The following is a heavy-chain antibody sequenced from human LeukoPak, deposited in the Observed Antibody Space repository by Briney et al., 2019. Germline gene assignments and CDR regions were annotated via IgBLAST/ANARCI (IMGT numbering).Heavy chain of an antibody. Sequence: SETLSLTCTVSGGSVSSSNYYWSWIRQPAGKGLEWIGRIYSSGSTNYNPSLKSRVTMSVDTSKNQFSLKLSSVTAADTAVYYCARVGDYGDYDWFDPWGQGTLVTVSS. CDR2: IYSSGST. J-gene: IGHJ5*02. CDR3: ARVGDYGDYDWFDP. D-gene: IGHD4-17*01. V-gene: IGHV4-61*10. CDR1: GGSVSSSNYY.